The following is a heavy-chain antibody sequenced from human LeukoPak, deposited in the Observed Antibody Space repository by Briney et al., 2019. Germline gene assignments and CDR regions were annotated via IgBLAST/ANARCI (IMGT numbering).Heavy chain of an antibody. Sequence: GRSLRLSCAASGFTFSSYGMHWVRQAPGKGLEWVAVISYDGSNKYYADSVKGRFTISRDNSKNTLYLQMNSLRAEDTAVYYCARDEGYYIDPWGQGTLVTVSS. J-gene: IGHJ5*02. CDR2: ISYDGSNK. D-gene: IGHD1-26*01. CDR1: GFTFSSYG. V-gene: IGHV3-30*03. CDR3: ARDEGYYIDP.